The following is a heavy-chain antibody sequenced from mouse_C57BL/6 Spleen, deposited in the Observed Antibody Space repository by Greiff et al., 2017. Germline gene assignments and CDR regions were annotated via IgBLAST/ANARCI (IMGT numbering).Heavy chain of an antibody. J-gene: IGHJ1*03. V-gene: IGHV1-55*01. D-gene: IGHD1-1*01. Sequence: VQLQQPGAELVKPGASVKMSCKASGYTFTSYWITWVKQRPGQGLEWIGDIYPGSGSTNYNEKFKSKATLTVDTSSSTAYMQLSSLTSEDSAVYYCARGTTVVATDWYFDGCGTGTTVIVSS. CDR3: ARGTTVVATDWYFDG. CDR1: GYTFTSYW. CDR2: IYPGSGST.